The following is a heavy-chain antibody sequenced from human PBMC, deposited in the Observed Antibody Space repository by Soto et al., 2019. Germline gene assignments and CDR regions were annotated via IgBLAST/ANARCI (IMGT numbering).Heavy chain of an antibody. Sequence: EVQLLESGGGLVQPGGSLRLSCAASGFTFSSYAMSWVRQAPGKGLEWVSAISGSGGSTYYADSVKGRFTISRDNSKNTLYLQTNSLRAEDTAVYYCAKTVYYDFWSGPSRFDYWGQGTLVTVSS. CDR1: GFTFSSYA. V-gene: IGHV3-23*01. CDR2: ISGSGGST. J-gene: IGHJ4*02. CDR3: AKTVYYDFWSGPSRFDY. D-gene: IGHD3-3*01.